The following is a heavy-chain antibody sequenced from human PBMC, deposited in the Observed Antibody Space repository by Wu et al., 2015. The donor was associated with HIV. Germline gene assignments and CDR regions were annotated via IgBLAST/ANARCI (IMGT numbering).Heavy chain of an antibody. CDR1: GGTFSSYG. Sequence: QVQLVQSGAEVKKPGSSVKVSCKASGGTFSSYGVIWVRQAPGQGLEWMGGIIPIFDSTKYAQKFQGRLTIVADESTSTAYMELSSLISEDTAVYYCARNTDSVATSLYSLGVWGHGTTVTVSS. CDR3: ARNTDSVATSLYSLGV. J-gene: IGHJ6*02. D-gene: IGHD5-12*01. V-gene: IGHV1-69*12. CDR2: IIPIFDST.